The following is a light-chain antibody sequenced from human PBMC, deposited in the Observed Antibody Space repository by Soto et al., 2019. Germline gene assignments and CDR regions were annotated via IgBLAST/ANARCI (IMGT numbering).Light chain of an antibody. CDR1: SSNIESNP. V-gene: IGLV1-44*01. CDR2: TND. CDR3: LGLDDSLNGNL. J-gene: IGLJ1*01. Sequence: QSVLTQPPSASRTPGQRVTISCSGSSSNIESNPVYWYQQLPGMAPRLLIHTNDRRPSGVPDRFSGSTSGTSASLAISGLQSEDEADYYCLGLDDSLNGNLFGSGTKVTV.